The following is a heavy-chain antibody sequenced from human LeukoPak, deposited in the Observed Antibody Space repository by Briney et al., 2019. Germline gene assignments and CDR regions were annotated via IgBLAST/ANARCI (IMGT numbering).Heavy chain of an antibody. D-gene: IGHD4/OR15-4a*01. CDR2: FEPEHGKT. CDR3: AIGAAFDPPTFDF. Sequence: ASVKVSCKISGYTLTELSMNWVRQAPGKGLEWLGGFEPEHGKTIYAQKFQGRVTVTEDTSSDTGYMELSSLRSEDTAMYYCAIGAAFDPPTFDFWGQGTLVTVSS. J-gene: IGHJ4*02. V-gene: IGHV1-24*01. CDR1: GYTLTELS.